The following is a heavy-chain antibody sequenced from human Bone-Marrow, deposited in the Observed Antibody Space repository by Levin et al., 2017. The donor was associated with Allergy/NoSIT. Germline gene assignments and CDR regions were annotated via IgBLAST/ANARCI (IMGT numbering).Heavy chain of an antibody. CDR2: IKSNADGETI. J-gene: IGHJ4*02. CDR3: ATTVFGGTGGGY. Sequence: GGSLRLSCAASGFPFISAWMNWVRQAPGKGLEWVGRIKSNADGETIDYAAPVKGRFTISRDDSKNTLYLQINTLEMEDTAVYYCATTVFGGTGGGYWGQGTLLTVSS. V-gene: IGHV3-15*07. CDR1: GFPFISAW. D-gene: IGHD3-3*01.